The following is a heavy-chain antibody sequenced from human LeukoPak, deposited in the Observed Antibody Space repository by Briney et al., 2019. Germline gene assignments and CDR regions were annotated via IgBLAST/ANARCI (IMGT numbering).Heavy chain of an antibody. D-gene: IGHD3-3*01. CDR2: ISAYNGNT. J-gene: IGHJ3*02. CDR3: ARMEWPLPYDAFDI. CDR1: GYTFTSYG. Sequence: ASVKVSCKAAGYTFTSYGISWVRQAPGQGLEWMGWISAYNGNTNYAQKLQGRVTMTTDTSTSTAYMELRSLRSDDTAVYYCARMEWPLPYDAFDIWGQGTMVTVSS. V-gene: IGHV1-18*01.